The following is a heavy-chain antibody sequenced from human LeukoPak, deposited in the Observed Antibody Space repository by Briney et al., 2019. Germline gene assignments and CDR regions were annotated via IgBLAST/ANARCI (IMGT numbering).Heavy chain of an antibody. J-gene: IGHJ6*02. CDR2: ISSSSSYI. Sequence: GGSLRLSCAASGFTFSSYSMNWVRQAPGKGLEWVSSISSSSSYIYYADSVKGRFTISRDNAKNSLYLQMNSLRAEDTAVYYCARDTLLESLLHCGMDVWGQGTTVTVSS. CDR3: ARDTLLESLLHCGMDV. D-gene: IGHD3-3*01. CDR1: GFTFSSYS. V-gene: IGHV3-21*01.